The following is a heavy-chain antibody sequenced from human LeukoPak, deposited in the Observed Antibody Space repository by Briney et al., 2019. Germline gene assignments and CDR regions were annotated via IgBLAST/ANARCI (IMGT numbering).Heavy chain of an antibody. J-gene: IGHJ6*03. CDR3: ARGPDYYDSSGYDYYYMDV. CDR2: IIAIFGTA. D-gene: IGHD3-22*01. CDR1: VGTFSSYA. V-gene: IGHV1-69*13. Sequence: SVKVSCKASVGTFSSYAISWVRQAPGQALEWMGGIIAIFGTANYGQKFQGRVTITVDESTSTAYMELSSLRSEDTAVYYCARGPDYYDSSGYDYYYMDVWGKGTTVTVSS.